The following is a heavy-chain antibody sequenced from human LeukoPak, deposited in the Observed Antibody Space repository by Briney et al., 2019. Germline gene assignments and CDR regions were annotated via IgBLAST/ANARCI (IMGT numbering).Heavy chain of an antibody. CDR3: ARDRATVTTQGAFDI. D-gene: IGHD4-17*01. V-gene: IGHV3-23*01. CDR1: GFTFSSHA. J-gene: IGHJ3*02. Sequence: GGSLRLSCTPSGFTFSSHAMSWVRQAPGKGLEWVSGISGNGAGTYYADSVKGRFTISRDNSKSTLYLQMNSLRAEDTAVYYCARDRATVTTQGAFDIWGQGTMVTVSP. CDR2: ISGNGAGT.